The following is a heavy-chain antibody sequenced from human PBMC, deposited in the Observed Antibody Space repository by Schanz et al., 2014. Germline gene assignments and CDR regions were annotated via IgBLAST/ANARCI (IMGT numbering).Heavy chain of an antibody. D-gene: IGHD2-8*02. CDR1: TFTFSSDW. V-gene: IGHV3-23*04. J-gene: IGHJ4*02. CDR2: IGVDGTTT. CDR3: AKSLESCPGGRCSRGYFDY. Sequence: EVQLAESGGGLVQPGGSLRLSCAASTFTFSSDWMSWVRQAPGKGLEWVSVIGVDGTTTYYADSVKGRFTMSRDNAKNSVFLQMSSLRAEDTAVYYCAKSLESCPGGRCSRGYFDYWGQGTLVTVSS.